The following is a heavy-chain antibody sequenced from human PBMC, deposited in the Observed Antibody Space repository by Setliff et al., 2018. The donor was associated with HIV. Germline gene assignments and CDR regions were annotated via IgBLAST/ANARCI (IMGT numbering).Heavy chain of an antibody. Sequence: ASETLSLTCTVSGGSISSSSYYWGWVRQPPGKGLEWIGSMYYSGSTYYTPSLKSRITISLDTSKNQFSLRMRSVTAADTAVYYCARVFVDTAVLRVLEYYFDSWGPGTLVTVSS. J-gene: IGHJ4*02. V-gene: IGHV4-39*07. D-gene: IGHD5-18*01. CDR1: GGSISSSSYY. CDR2: MYYSGST. CDR3: ARVFVDTAVLRVLEYYFDS.